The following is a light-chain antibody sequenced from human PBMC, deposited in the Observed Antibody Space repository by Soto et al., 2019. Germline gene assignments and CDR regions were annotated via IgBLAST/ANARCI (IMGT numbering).Light chain of an antibody. CDR3: SSYTSSSTRV. V-gene: IGLV2-14*01. CDR1: SSDVGGYNY. J-gene: IGLJ3*02. Sequence: QSALTQPASVSGSPGQSSTISCTRTSSDVGGYNYVSWYQQHPGKAPKLMIYEVSNRPSGVSNRFSGSKSGNTASLTIAGLQAEDEADYYCSSYTSSSTRVFGGGTNLTVL. CDR2: EVS.